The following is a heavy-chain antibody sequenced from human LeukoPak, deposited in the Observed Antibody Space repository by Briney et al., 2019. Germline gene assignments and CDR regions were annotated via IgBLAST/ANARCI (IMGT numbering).Heavy chain of an antibody. CDR1: GFTFSSYW. D-gene: IGHD3-10*01. CDR3: AREGRFGELPVFDY. CDR2: IKQDGSEK. V-gene: IGHV3-7*01. Sequence: PGGSLRLSCAASGFTFSSYWMSWVRQAPGKGLEWVANIKQDGSEKYYVDSVKGRFTISRDNAKNSLYLQMNSLRAEDTAVYYCAREGRFGELPVFDYWGQGTLVTVSS. J-gene: IGHJ4*02.